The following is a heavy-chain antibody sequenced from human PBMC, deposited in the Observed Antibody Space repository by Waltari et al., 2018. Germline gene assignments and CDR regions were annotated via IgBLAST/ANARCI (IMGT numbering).Heavy chain of an antibody. D-gene: IGHD2-15*01. CDR1: GFTFSSYS. Sequence: EVQLVESGGGLVKPGGSLRLSCAASGFTFSSYSMNWVRQAPGKGLEWVSSISTSSSYIYYADSVKGRFTISRDNAKNSLYLQMNSLRAEDMAVYYCARGRFCSGGSCHHYFDYWGQGTLVTVSS. CDR2: ISTSSSYI. CDR3: ARGRFCSGGSCHHYFDY. V-gene: IGHV3-21*01. J-gene: IGHJ4*02.